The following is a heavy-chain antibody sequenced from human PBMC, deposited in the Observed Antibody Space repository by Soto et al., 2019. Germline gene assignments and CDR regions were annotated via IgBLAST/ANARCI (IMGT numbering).Heavy chain of an antibody. Sequence: GDSVKVFFKASGLPFTSSALQLGRQARGQRLEWIGWIVVGSGNTNYAQKFQERVTITRDMSTSTAYMELSSLRSEDTAVYYCAADQLESWPVAGLDWFDPWGQGTMVTVSS. CDR2: IVVGSGNT. J-gene: IGHJ5*02. V-gene: IGHV1-58*01. CDR1: GLPFTSSA. CDR3: AADQLESWPVAGLDWFDP. D-gene: IGHD6-6*01.